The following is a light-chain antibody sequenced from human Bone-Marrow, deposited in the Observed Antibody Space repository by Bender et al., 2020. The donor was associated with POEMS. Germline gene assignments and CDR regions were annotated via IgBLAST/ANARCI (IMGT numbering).Light chain of an antibody. CDR1: SSDVGGYNY. J-gene: IGLJ1*01. V-gene: IGLV2-11*01. CDR3: CSYAGRYTYV. Sequence: QSALTQPRSVSGSPGQSLTISCAGTSSDVGGYNYVSWYQQHPGKAPKLLLYDVTKRPSGVPDRFSGSKSGNTASLTISGLQAEDEADYYCCSYAGRYTYVCGNGAKVTVL. CDR2: DVT.